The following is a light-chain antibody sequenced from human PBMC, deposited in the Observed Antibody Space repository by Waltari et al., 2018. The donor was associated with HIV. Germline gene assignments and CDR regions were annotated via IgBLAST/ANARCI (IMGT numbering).Light chain of an antibody. CDR3: QQSYSTPYT. J-gene: IGKJ2*01. Sequence: DIQMNQSTSSLSVSVGDRVSITCRTSQSISNYLNWYQQKIGEAPNLLIHAASSLQSGVPSRFSGSGSGTDFTLTIRNLQPEDFATYYCQQSYSTPYTFGQGTKLQIK. CDR1: QSISNY. V-gene: IGKV1-39*01. CDR2: AAS.